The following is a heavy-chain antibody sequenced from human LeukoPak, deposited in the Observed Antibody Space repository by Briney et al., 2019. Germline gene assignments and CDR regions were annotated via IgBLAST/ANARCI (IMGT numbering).Heavy chain of an antibody. D-gene: IGHD3-10*01. CDR3: ANDYRSGSFHDF. J-gene: IGHJ4*02. Sequence: GSLRLSCAASGFTFSNHGMHWVRQGPGKGLEWVAVIWYDGSNKYYSDSVKGRFTISRDDSENTLYLQMNTLRAEDTAVYYCANDYRSGSFHDFWGQGTLVTVSS. CDR2: IWYDGSNK. V-gene: IGHV3-33*06. CDR1: GFTFSNHG.